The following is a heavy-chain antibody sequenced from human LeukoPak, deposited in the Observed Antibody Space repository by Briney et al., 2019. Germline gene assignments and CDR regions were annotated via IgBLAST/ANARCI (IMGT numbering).Heavy chain of an antibody. CDR2: IYYSGST. J-gene: IGHJ4*02. CDR1: GGSISSSSYY. D-gene: IGHD3-22*01. Sequence: SETLSLTCTVSGGSISSSSYYWGWIRQPPGKGLEWIGSIYYSGSTYYNPPLKSRVTISVDTSKNQFSLKLSSVTAADTAVYYCARANYYDSSVPFDYWGQGTLVTVSS. V-gene: IGHV4-39*07. CDR3: ARANYYDSSVPFDY.